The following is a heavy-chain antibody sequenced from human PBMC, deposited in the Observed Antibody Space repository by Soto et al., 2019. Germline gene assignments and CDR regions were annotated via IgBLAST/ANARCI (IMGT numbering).Heavy chain of an antibody. CDR3: AKDPVLVTAISYYFDY. CDR1: GFTFSSYA. V-gene: IGHV3-23*01. J-gene: IGHJ4*02. D-gene: IGHD2-21*02. CDR2: ISGSGGST. Sequence: GGSLRLSCAASGFTFSSYAMSWVRQAPGKGLEWVSAISGSGGSTYYADSVKGRFTISRDNSKNTLYLQMNSLRAEDTAVYYCAKDPVLVTAISYYFDYWGQGTLVTVSS.